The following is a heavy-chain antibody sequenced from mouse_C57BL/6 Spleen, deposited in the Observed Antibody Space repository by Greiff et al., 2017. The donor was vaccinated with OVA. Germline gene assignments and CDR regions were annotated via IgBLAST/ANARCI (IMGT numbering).Heavy chain of an antibody. CDR2: IYWDDDK. CDR3: ARYDYDVVAWFAG. V-gene: IGHV8-12*01. D-gene: IGHD2-4*01. J-gene: IGHJ3*01. Sequence: QVTLKESGPGILQSSQTLSLTCSFSGFSLSTSGMGVSWIRQPSGKGLEWLAHIYWDDDKRYNPSLKSRLTISNDTSRTQVFLKITSVDTADTATYYCARYDYDVVAWFAGWGQGTLVTVAA. CDR1: GFSLSTSGMG.